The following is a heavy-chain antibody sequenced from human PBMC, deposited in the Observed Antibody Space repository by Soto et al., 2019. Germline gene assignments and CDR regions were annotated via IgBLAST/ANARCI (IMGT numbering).Heavy chain of an antibody. CDR2: VYDLDGT. Sequence: DVQLVESGGGLIQPGGSLRLSCVASGLTVSGKKYVAWVRQAPGKGPEWVSGVYDLDGTYYADSVRGRFTTSIGNSRTSVWLLMRDLRPEHTALAFCSTLHLREHAYDSWGRGTMVTVSS. V-gene: IGHV3-53*01. CDR1: GLTVSGKKY. J-gene: IGHJ3*02. D-gene: IGHD5-12*01. CDR3: STLHLREHAYDS.